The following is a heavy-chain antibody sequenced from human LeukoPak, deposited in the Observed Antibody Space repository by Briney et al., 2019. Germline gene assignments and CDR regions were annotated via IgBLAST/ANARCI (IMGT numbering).Heavy chain of an antibody. J-gene: IGHJ5*02. CDR3: ARVSHSSSWFTLRWFDP. CDR1: GYTFTSYG. Sequence: ASVKVSCKASGYTFTSYGISWVRQAPGQGLEWMGWISAYNGNTNYAQKLQGRVTMTTDTSTSTAYMELRSLRSDDTAVYYCARVSHSSSWFTLRWFDPWGQGTLVTVSS. CDR2: ISAYNGNT. V-gene: IGHV1-18*01. D-gene: IGHD6-13*01.